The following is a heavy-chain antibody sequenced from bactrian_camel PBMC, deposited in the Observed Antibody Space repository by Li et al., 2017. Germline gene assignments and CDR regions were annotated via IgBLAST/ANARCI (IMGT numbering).Heavy chain of an antibody. V-gene: IGHV3-3*01. CDR3: AADSMSCRGRVLTLGGADFAH. CDR2: IGNDGST. D-gene: IGHD1*01. J-gene: IGHJ4*01. CDR1: NHANIRLC. Sequence: VQLVESGGASVQAGGSLRLSCAVTNHANIRLCLGWFRQGSGKEREGVASIGNDGSTNYADSVKDRFTVSRDNAKNSFYLQMNQLTPEDTAMYFCAADSMSCRGRVLTLGGADFAHWGQGTQVTVS.